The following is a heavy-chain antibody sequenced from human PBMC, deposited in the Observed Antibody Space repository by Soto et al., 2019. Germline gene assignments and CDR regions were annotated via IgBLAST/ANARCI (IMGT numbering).Heavy chain of an antibody. J-gene: IGHJ6*01. CDR3: AKARDIVVVPAARDYYYGIDG. V-gene: IGHV3-23*01. D-gene: IGHD2-2*01. Sequence: HSHPCSAPGYNIRSYAMSWVGLDPGKGLEWVSAISGSGGSTYYADSVKGRFTISRDNSKNTLYLQMNSLRAEDTAVYYCAKARDIVVVPAARDYYYGIDGCGQGTTVTVS. CDR2: ISGSGGST. CDR1: GYNIRSYA.